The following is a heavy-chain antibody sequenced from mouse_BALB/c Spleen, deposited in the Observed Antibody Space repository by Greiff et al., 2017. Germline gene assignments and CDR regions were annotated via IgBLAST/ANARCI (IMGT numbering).Heavy chain of an antibody. J-gene: IGHJ4*01. D-gene: IGHD2-1*01. CDR3: ARGRGGNYGYYAMDY. CDR1: GFTFSSYA. Sequence: EVKVVESGGGLVKPGGSLKLSCAASGFTFSSYAMSWVRQTPEKRLEWVASISSGGSTYYPDSVKGRFTISRDNARNILYLQMSSLRSEDTAMYYCARGRGGNYGYYAMDYWGQGTSVTVSS. V-gene: IGHV5-6-5*01. CDR2: ISSGGST.